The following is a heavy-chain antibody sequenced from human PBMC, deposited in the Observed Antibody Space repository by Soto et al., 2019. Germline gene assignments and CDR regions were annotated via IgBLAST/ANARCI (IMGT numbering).Heavy chain of an antibody. Sequence: QVTLKESGPALVKPTETLTLTCTVSGFSLSKARMGVSWIRQPPGKALEWLAHIFWNDERSYNTSLKSRLTLTSDTSKSQVVLTMTNVDPVDTGTYFCARALREGLPIYYFDSWGQGTLVTVSS. D-gene: IGHD1-26*01. CDR1: GFSLSKARMG. CDR2: IFWNDER. V-gene: IGHV2-26*01. CDR3: ARALREGLPIYYFDS. J-gene: IGHJ4*02.